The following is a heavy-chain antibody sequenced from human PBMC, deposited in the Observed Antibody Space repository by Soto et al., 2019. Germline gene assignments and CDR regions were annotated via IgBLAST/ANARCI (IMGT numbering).Heavy chain of an antibody. V-gene: IGHV3-21*01. D-gene: IGHD3-10*01. CDR3: ARELGLGVIITPFDY. CDR1: GFTFSSYS. CDR2: ISSSSSYI. Sequence: EVQLVESGGGLVKPGGSLRLSCAASGFTFSSYSMNWVRQAPGKGLEWVSSISSSSSYIYYADSVKGRFTISRDNAKNSLYLQMNSLRAEDTAVYYCARELGLGVIITPFDYWGQGTLVTVSS. J-gene: IGHJ4*02.